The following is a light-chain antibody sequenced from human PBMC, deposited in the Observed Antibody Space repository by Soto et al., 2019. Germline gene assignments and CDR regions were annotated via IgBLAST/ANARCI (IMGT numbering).Light chain of an antibody. CDR1: HTIITY. J-gene: IGKJ1*01. V-gene: IGKV1-39*01. Sequence: DTQMSQSPSSLSASVEDRVTITCRASHTIITYLNWYQEKPWKAPRLMIYDASSLLSGVPSRFSGSGSGTDITLTIASRRLQDFSSYTYQRSDNTTYSFGQGTKVDIK. CDR3: QRSDNTTYS. CDR2: DAS.